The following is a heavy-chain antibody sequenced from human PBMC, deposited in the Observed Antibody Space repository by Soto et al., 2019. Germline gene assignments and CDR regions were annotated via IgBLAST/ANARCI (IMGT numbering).Heavy chain of an antibody. V-gene: IGHV4-31*03. CDR1: GGSISSGGYY. D-gene: IGHD3-22*01. J-gene: IGHJ5*02. CDR2: IYYSGST. Sequence: SETLSLTCTVSGGSISSGGYYWSWIRQHPGKGLEWIGYIYYSGSTYYNPSLKSRVTISVDTSKNQFSLKLSSVTAADTAVYYCARVVVKYNWFDPWGQGTLVTVSS. CDR3: ARVVVKYNWFDP.